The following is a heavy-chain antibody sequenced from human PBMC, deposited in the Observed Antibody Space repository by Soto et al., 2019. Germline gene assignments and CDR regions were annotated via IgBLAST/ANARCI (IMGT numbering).Heavy chain of an antibody. D-gene: IGHD6-6*01. CDR2: IWYDGSND. J-gene: IGHJ5*01. CDR1: GFSFNDFA. Sequence: GGSLRLSCAASGFSFNDFAMHWVRQAPGKGLEWVALIWYDGSNDRYSDSVKGRFTISRDNSKDTLYLQMNSLRVEDTAVYFCAKEAISSLSSTGWLDNW. CDR3: AKEAISSLSSTGWLDNW. V-gene: IGHV3-33*06.